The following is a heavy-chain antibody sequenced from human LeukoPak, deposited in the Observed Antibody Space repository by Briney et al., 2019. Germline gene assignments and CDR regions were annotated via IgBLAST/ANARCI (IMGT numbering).Heavy chain of an antibody. CDR1: GFTFSSYA. Sequence: GGSLRLSCAASGFTFSSYAMSWVRQAPGKGLEWVSIISGSGGNTYYADSVKGRFTVSRDNSKNTLYLQMNGLRAEDTAVYYCAKVAYYDILTGYYIPYYFDYWGQGTLVTVSS. CDR3: AKVAYYDILTGYYIPYYFDY. V-gene: IGHV3-23*01. D-gene: IGHD3-9*01. CDR2: ISGSGGNT. J-gene: IGHJ4*02.